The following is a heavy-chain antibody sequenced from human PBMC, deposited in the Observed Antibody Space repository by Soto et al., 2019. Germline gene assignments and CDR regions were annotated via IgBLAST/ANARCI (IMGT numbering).Heavy chain of an antibody. CDR1: GGSISSYY. CDR3: ARRLSSSFDI. J-gene: IGHJ3*02. CDR2: IYHSGRA. Sequence: QVQLQESGPGLVKPSETLSLPCTVSGGSISSYYLSWIRQSPGQGLEWSAYIYHSGRANYNPSLKSSGSIVIDTSKNQFALKLSSVTAADAAMHYCARRLSSSFDIWGQGTMVTVSS. V-gene: IGHV4-59*08. D-gene: IGHD6-19*01.